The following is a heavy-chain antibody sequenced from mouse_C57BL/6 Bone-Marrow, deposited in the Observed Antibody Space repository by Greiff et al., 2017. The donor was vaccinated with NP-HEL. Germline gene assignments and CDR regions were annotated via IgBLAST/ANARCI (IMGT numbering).Heavy chain of an antibody. D-gene: IGHD1-1*01. Sequence: QVQLQQPGAELVKPGASVKLSCKASGYTFTTYWMQWVKQRPGQGLEWIGEIDPSDSYTNYNQKFKGKATLTVDTSSIASNMQISSLSSEDSAVYYCARKAYYGRSYEVAYGGQGTLVTVSA. CDR2: IDPSDSYT. J-gene: IGHJ3*01. V-gene: IGHV1-50*01. CDR1: GYTFTTYW. CDR3: ARKAYYGRSYEVAY.